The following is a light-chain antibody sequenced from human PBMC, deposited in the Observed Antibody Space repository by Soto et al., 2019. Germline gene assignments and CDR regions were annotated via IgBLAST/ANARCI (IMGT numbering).Light chain of an antibody. V-gene: IGKV3-15*01. CDR2: GAS. J-gene: IGKJ5*01. CDR1: QSVSSN. CDR3: XQYNDWPPIT. Sequence: EIVMTQSPATLSVSPGERATLSCRASQSVSSNLAWYHQKPGQPPRLLIYGASIRATGIPARFSGSGSGTEFTLTISSLXSEDXXXXXXXQYNDWPPITFGQGTRLEIK.